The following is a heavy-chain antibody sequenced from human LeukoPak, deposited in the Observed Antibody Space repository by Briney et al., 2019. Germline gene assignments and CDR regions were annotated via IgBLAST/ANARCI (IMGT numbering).Heavy chain of an antibody. Sequence: AGGSLRLSCAASGFTFTSYAMTWVRQAPGKGLEWVSGISGNGISTYNADSVKGRFTISRDNSKNTLYLQMNSLRAEDTAVYYCAKGYGSGSSRYYFDYWGQGTLVTVSS. V-gene: IGHV3-23*01. CDR1: GFTFTSYA. CDR2: ISGNGIST. D-gene: IGHD3-10*01. CDR3: AKGYGSGSSRYYFDY. J-gene: IGHJ4*02.